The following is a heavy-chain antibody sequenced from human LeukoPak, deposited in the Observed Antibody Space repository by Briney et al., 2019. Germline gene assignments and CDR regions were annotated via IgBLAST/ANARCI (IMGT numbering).Heavy chain of an antibody. CDR2: ISYDGSNK. V-gene: IGHV3-30*18. CDR3: ANGYCTNGVCYPYYYYYMDV. D-gene: IGHD2-8*01. CDR1: GFTFSSYG. J-gene: IGHJ6*03. Sequence: GRSLRLSCAASGFTFSSYGMHWVRQAPGKGLEWVAVISYDGSNKYYADSVKGRFTISRDNSKNTLYLQMNSLRAEDTAVYYCANGYCTNGVCYPYYYYYMDVWGKGTTVTVSS.